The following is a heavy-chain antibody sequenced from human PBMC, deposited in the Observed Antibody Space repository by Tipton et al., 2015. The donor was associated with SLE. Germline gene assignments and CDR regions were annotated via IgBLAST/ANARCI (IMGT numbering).Heavy chain of an antibody. CDR2: IYYTGST. CDR1: GGSISSSGYY. Sequence: TLSLTCTVSGGSISSSGYYWGWIRQPPGKGLEWIGSIYYTGSTYYNPSLKSRVTISVDTSKNQFSLKLSSVTAADTAVYYCARDRDDSSGSLFDPWGQGTLVTVSS. CDR3: ARDRDDSSGSLFDP. D-gene: IGHD3-22*01. V-gene: IGHV4-39*07. J-gene: IGHJ5*02.